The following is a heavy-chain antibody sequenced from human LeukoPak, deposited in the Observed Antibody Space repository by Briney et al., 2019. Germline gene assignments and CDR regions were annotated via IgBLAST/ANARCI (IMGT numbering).Heavy chain of an antibody. CDR1: GFSFNESY. CDR3: ARGKRRFDS. V-gene: IGHV3-11*01. CDR2: ISGRSYSM. J-gene: IGHJ4*02. Sequence: GGSLRLSCGASGFSFNESYMTWIRQAPGKGLEWVAYISGRSYSMYYADSVKGRFTISRDNVRNSLYLHMNSLRADDTAVYYCARGKRRFDSWGQGTLVTVSS.